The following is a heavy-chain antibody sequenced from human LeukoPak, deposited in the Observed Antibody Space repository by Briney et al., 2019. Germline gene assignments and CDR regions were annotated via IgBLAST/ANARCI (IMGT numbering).Heavy chain of an antibody. J-gene: IGHJ3*02. D-gene: IGHD5-24*01. Sequence: SENLSLTCAVSGGSISSGGYSWSWIRQPPGKGLEWIGYIYHSGSTYYNPSLKSRVTISVDRSKNQFSLKLSSVTAADTAVYYCARDSGYNSDAFDIWGQGTMVTVSS. CDR3: ARDSGYNSDAFDI. CDR1: GGSISSGGYS. CDR2: IYHSGST. V-gene: IGHV4-30-2*01.